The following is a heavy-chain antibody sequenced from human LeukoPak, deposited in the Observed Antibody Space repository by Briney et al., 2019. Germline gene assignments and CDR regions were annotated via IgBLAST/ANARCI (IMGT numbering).Heavy chain of an antibody. Sequence: SETLSLTCTVSGGSISYSHWTWIRQPPGKGLEWIGYIDYTGTTAYNTSLKSRATMSVDTSENKFTLRLTSVTAADTAFYYCARDHALGYFDIWAQGQGSPFLQ. CDR2: IDYTGTT. V-gene: IGHV4-59*01. CDR1: GGSISYSH. J-gene: IGHJ3*02. CDR3: ARDHALGYFDI. D-gene: IGHD5-12*01.